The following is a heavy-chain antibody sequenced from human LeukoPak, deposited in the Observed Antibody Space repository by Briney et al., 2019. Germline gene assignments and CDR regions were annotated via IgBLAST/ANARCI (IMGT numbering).Heavy chain of an antibody. D-gene: IGHD3-22*01. CDR3: ARSTDYYDSSGYLDY. CDR1: GGSISSSNW. Sequence: SETLSLTCAVSGGSISSSNWWSWVRQPPGKGLEWIGEIYHSGSTNYNPSLKSRVAISVDKSKNQFSLKLSSVTAADTAVYYCARSTDYYDSSGYLDYWGQGTLVTAFS. J-gene: IGHJ4*02. CDR2: IYHSGST. V-gene: IGHV4-4*02.